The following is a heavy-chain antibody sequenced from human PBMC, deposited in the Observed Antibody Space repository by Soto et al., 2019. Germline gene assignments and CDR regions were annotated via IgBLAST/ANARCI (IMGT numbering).Heavy chain of an antibody. D-gene: IGHD3-22*01. Sequence: EVQLLESGGGLVQPGGSLRLSCAASKFTFNTSAMAWVXXXXXXXXEWVSTIGSSGSRTYYADPVKGRFTISRDNPKNTXDLQXNSLXXXXTXXXXXXTXXXXXXXXXGYTRYFEYWGQGTLVTVSS. CDR1: KFTFNTSA. V-gene: IGHV3-23*01. CDR2: IGSSGSRT. J-gene: IGHJ4*02. CDR3: XTXXXXXXXXXGYTRYFEY.